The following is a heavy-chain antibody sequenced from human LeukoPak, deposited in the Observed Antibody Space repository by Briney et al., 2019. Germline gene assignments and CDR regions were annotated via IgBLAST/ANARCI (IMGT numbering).Heavy chain of an antibody. J-gene: IGHJ5*02. CDR2: INPNSSGT. CDR3: ARGWQINSSGGFVDP. D-gene: IGHD6-6*01. Sequence: ASVRVSCMASGYIFIDYYLHWVRQAPGQGLEWMGLINPNSSGTKFGQKFQGRVTMNTDTYITTAYMELSRLSSDDTAVYYCARGWQINSSGGFVDPWGKGTLVTVSS. CDR1: GYIFIDYY. V-gene: IGHV1-2*02.